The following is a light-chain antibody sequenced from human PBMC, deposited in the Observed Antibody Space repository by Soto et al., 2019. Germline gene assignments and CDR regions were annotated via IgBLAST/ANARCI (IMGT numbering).Light chain of an antibody. V-gene: IGKV3-11*01. CDR3: QQRSNWPPIS. CDR1: QSVSIY. J-gene: IGKJ5*01. Sequence: EIVLTQSPATLSLSPGERASLSCRASQSVSIYLAWYQQRPGQAPRLLIYVASNRATGIPARFSGSGSGTDFTLTISSLEPEDFAVYYCQQRSNWPPISFGQGTRLEI. CDR2: VAS.